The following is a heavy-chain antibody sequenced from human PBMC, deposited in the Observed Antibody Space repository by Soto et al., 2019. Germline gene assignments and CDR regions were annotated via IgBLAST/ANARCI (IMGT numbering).Heavy chain of an antibody. CDR1: GFTFSSYA. D-gene: IGHD3-3*01. V-gene: IGHV3-23*01. Sequence: GGSLRLSCAASGFTFSSYAMSWVRQAPGKGLEWVSAISGSGGSTYYADSVKGRFTISRDNSKNTLYLQMNSLRAEDTAVYYCAKDYYDFWSGCWFDPWGQGTLVTVSS. CDR2: ISGSGGST. CDR3: AKDYYDFWSGCWFDP. J-gene: IGHJ5*02.